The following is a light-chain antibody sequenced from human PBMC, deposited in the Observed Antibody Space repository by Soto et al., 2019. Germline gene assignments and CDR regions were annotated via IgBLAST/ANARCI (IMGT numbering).Light chain of an antibody. CDR2: DAS. CDR1: QSVSSY. Sequence: EIVLTQSPATLSLSPGERATLSCRASQSVSSYLAWYQQKPGQAPRLLIYDASNRATGIPARFSGSGSGTDFTLTISGLEPEDFAVYYCQQRSSWPLIFGGGTKVELK. J-gene: IGKJ4*01. CDR3: QQRSSWPLI. V-gene: IGKV3-11*01.